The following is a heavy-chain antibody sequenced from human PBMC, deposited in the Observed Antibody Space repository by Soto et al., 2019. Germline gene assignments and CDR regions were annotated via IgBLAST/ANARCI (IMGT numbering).Heavy chain of an antibody. CDR3: ARNGSYYDFWSGYYFGGGMDV. D-gene: IGHD3-3*01. V-gene: IGHV4-34*01. CDR1: GGSFSGYY. CDR2: INHSGST. Sequence: SETLSLTCAVYGGSFSGYYWSWIRQPPGKGLEWIGEINHSGSTNYNPSLKSRVTISVDTSKNQFSLKLSSVTTADTAVYYCARNGSYYDFWSGYYFGGGMDVWGQGTTVTVSS. J-gene: IGHJ6*02.